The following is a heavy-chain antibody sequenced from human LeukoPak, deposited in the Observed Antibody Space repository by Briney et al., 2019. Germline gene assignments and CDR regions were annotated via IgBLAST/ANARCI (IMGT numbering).Heavy chain of an antibody. CDR1: AFIFSGHW. J-gene: IGHJ4*02. V-gene: IGHV3-53*01. D-gene: IGHD2-21*01. CDR3: ASGDGYLQPY. CDR2: IHYDGKI. Sequence: GGSLRLSCEGSAFIFSGHWMNWVRQTPGKGLEWVSIIHYDGKIRYAGSVGGRFTIYRDDSENTLFLQMNSLRVDDTAVYFCASGDGYLQPYWGQGTLVTVSS.